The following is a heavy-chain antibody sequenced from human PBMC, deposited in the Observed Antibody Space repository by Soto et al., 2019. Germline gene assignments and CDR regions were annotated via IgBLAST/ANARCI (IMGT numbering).Heavy chain of an antibody. D-gene: IGHD6-13*01. CDR2: IYYSGST. CDR1: GDSINTPHYY. V-gene: IGHV4-30-4*01. Sequence: SQTLSLTCTVSGDSINTPHYYWSWIRQSPGKGLEWVGYIYYSGSTYYNPTLRSRVIISEDTPNNQFSLKLAYLTAADTAVYYCARRYSSAFDIWGQGTMVTVS. J-gene: IGHJ3*02. CDR3: ARRYSSAFDI.